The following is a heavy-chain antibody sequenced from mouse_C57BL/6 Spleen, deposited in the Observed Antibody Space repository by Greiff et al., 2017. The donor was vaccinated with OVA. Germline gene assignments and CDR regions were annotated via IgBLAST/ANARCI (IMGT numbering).Heavy chain of an antibody. CDR1: GYTFTSYW. D-gene: IGHD4-1*01. Sequence: VQLQQPGAELVMPGASVKLSCKASGYTFTSYWMHWVKQRPGQGLEWIGEIDPSDSYTNYNQKFKGKSTLTVDISSSTAYMQLSSLTSEDSAVYYCATRGTGTHFDYWGQGTTLTVSS. CDR2: IDPSDSYT. J-gene: IGHJ2*01. V-gene: IGHV1-69*01. CDR3: ATRGTGTHFDY.